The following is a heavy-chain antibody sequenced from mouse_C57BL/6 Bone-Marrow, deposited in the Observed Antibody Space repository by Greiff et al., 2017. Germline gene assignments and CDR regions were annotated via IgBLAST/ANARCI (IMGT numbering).Heavy chain of an antibody. CDR2: SRNKANDYTT. V-gene: IGHV7-1*01. D-gene: IGHD1-1*01. CDR1: GYTFTDFY. CDR3: ARSVLAGCAVDY. J-gene: IGHJ4*01. Sequence: EVKLVESGGGLVQPGRSLRLSCATSGYTFTDFYMEWVRQAPGQGLEWIAASRNKANDYTTEYSASVKDRFIVSRSTSHSILYLQMNALRAEDTAMYYCARSVLAGCAVDYWGEGTSVTVSS.